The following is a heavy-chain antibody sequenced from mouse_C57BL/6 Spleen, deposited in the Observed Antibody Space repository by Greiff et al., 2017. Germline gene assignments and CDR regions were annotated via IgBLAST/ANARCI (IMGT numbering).Heavy chain of an antibody. J-gene: IGHJ2*01. CDR2: IDPSDSYT. Sequence: QVQLQQPGAELVRPGTSVKLSCKASGYTFTSYWMPWVKQRPGQGLEWIGVIDPSDSYTNYNQKFKGKATLTVDTSSSTAYMQLSSLTSEDSAVYYCARGGNYFDYWGQGTTLTVSS. CDR3: ARGGNYFDY. CDR1: GYTFTSYW. V-gene: IGHV1-59*01.